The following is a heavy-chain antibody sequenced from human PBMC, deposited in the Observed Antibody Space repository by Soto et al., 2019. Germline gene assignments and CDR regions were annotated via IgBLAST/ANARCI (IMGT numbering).Heavy chain of an antibody. CDR2: ISSSSSTI. CDR3: AGEAAYLNTFDP. D-gene: IGHD6-25*01. Sequence: EVQLVESGGGLVQPGGSLRLSCAASGFTFSSYSMNWVRQAPGKGLEWVSYISSSSSTIYYADSVKGRFTISRDNAKNSLYLQMNSMRGEDTAVYYCAGEAAYLNTFDPWGQGTRVTVSS. V-gene: IGHV3-48*01. J-gene: IGHJ5*02. CDR1: GFTFSSYS.